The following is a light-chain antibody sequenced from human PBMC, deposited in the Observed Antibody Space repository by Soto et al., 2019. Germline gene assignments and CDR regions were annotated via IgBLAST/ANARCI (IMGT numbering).Light chain of an antibody. CDR2: LGS. J-gene: IGKJ5*01. CDR1: QSLLHSNGKKY. CDR3: MQALQTPIT. V-gene: IGKV2-28*01. Sequence: DIVMTQSPLSLPVTPGEPASISCRSSQSLLHSNGKKYMDWYLQKPGQSPQLLIYLGSNRASGVPDRFSASGYGTDFTLKISRVEAEDVGVYYCMQALQTPITFGQGTRLEIK.